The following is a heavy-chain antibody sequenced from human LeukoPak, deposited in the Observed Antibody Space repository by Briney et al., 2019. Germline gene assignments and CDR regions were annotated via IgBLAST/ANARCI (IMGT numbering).Heavy chain of an antibody. D-gene: IGHD3-22*01. CDR3: ARGVAYYYDSSGRRPFDY. V-gene: IGHV4-4*02. CDR1: GGSISDTNY. Sequence: PSGTLSLTCVVSGGSISDTNYWSWVRQSPGKGLEWIGEIFHTGRTNSNPSLKSRVTISVDTSKNQFSLKLSSVTAADTAVYYCARGVAYYYDSSGRRPFDYWGQGTLVTVSS. J-gene: IGHJ4*02. CDR2: IFHTGRT.